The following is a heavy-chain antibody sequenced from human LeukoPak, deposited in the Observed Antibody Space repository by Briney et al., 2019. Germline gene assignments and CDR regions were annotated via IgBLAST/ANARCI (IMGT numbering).Heavy chain of an antibody. CDR2: ISGSGGST. J-gene: IGHJ4*02. CDR1: GFTFSNYA. V-gene: IGHV3-23*01. D-gene: IGHD4-17*01. CDR3: ANPFKYGDYGVDY. Sequence: PGGSLRLSCAASGFTFSNYAMSWVRQAPGKGLEWVSAISGSGGSTYYADSVKGRFTISRDNSKNTLYLQMNSLRAEDTAVYYCANPFKYGDYGVDYWGQGTLVTVSS.